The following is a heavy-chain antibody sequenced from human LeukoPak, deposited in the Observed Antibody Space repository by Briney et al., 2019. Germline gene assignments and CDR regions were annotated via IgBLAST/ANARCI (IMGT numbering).Heavy chain of an antibody. J-gene: IGHJ6*03. CDR3: ASGGSYLYYYYMDV. V-gene: IGHV4-39*07. D-gene: IGHD2-15*01. CDR2: IYYSGST. CDR1: GDSISSSSYY. Sequence: SETLSLTCTVSGDSISSSSYYWGWIRQPPGKGLEWIGSIYYSGSTYYNPSLNSRVTISVDTSKNQFSLKLSSVTAADTAVYYRASGGSYLYYYYMDVWGKGTTVTVSS.